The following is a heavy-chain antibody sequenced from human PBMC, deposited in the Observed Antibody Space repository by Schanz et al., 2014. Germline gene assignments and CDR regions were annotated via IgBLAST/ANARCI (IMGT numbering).Heavy chain of an antibody. CDR2: IYNGGGGRT. Sequence: EVQLVESGGGLIQPGGSLRLSCAASGYTVSSNYMSWVRQAPGKGLEWVSVIYNGGGGRTYYADSVKGRFTISRDNSKNTLYLQMNSLRAEDTAVYYCAKDLRKQWLADAFDIWGQGTMVTVSS. CDR3: AKDLRKQWLADAFDI. CDR1: GYTVSSNY. V-gene: IGHV3-53*01. J-gene: IGHJ3*02. D-gene: IGHD6-19*01.